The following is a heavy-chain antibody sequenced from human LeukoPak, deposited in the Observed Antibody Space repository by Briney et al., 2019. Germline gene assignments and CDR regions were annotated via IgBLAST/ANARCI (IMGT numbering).Heavy chain of an antibody. CDR3: ARTQQWLLLGFDP. Sequence: GGSLRLSCAASGLTFSDYYMSWIRQAPGKGLEWISYISSNGRTIYYADSVKGRFTISRDIARKSVYLQMNSLRAEDTAIYYCARTQQWLLLGFDPWGQGTLVTVSS. J-gene: IGHJ5*02. CDR2: ISSNGRTI. CDR1: GLTFSDYY. D-gene: IGHD6-19*01. V-gene: IGHV3-11*01.